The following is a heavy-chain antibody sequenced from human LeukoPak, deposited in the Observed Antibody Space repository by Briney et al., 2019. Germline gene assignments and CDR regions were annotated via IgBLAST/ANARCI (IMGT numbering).Heavy chain of an antibody. CDR1: GGSISSSSYY. Sequence: SETLSLTCTVSGGSISSSSYYWGWIRQPPGKGLEWLGIIYYSGSTYYNPSLKSRVTISVDTSKNQFSLKLSSVTAADTAVYYCARDRNYDILTGYDYWGQGTLVTVSS. CDR3: ARDRNYDILTGYDY. D-gene: IGHD3-9*01. J-gene: IGHJ4*02. V-gene: IGHV4-39*07. CDR2: IYYSGST.